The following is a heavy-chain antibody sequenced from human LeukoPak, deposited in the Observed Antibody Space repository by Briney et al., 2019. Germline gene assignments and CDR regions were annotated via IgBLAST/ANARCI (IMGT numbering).Heavy chain of an antibody. J-gene: IGHJ6*02. Sequence: GASVKVSCKASGGTFSSYAISWVRQAPGQGLEWMRRIIPILGIANYAQKFQGRVTITADKSTSTAYMELSSLRSEDTAVYYCAILMVDGMDVWGQGTTVTVSS. CDR2: IIPILGIA. D-gene: IGHD3-10*01. V-gene: IGHV1-69*04. CDR3: AILMVDGMDV. CDR1: GGTFSSYA.